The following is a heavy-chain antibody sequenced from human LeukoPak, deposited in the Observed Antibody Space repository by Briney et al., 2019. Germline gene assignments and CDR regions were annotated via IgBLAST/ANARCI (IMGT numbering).Heavy chain of an antibody. J-gene: IGHJ4*02. V-gene: IGHV3-74*01. D-gene: IGHD4-17*01. Sequence: GGSLRLSCAASGFTFSDYWMHWVRQVPGKGLVWVSRINSGGSITSYADSVKGRFTISRDNAKNTLYLQMNSLRAEDMAIYYCARNLGLRDDYWGQGTLVTVSS. CDR2: INSGGSIT. CDR3: ARNLGLRDDY. CDR1: GFTFSDYW.